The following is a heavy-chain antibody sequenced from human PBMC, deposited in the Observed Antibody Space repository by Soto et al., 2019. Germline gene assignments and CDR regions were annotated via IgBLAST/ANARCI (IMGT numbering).Heavy chain of an antibody. D-gene: IGHD3-22*01. J-gene: IGHJ4*02. CDR2: INPICGKT. CDR3: ARRYYDSSGHGPGTEY. V-gene: IGHV1-8*02. Sequence: ASVKVSCKASGGTFSSYAISWVRQAPGQGLEWMGWINPICGKTSYAQKFQGRVTMTRNTSISTAYMELSSLRSEDTAVYYCARRYYDSSGHGPGTEYWGQGTLVTVSS. CDR1: GGTFSSYA.